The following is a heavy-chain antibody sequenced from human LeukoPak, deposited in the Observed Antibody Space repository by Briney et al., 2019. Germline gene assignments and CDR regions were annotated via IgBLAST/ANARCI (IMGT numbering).Heavy chain of an antibody. CDR1: GFTFSSYA. CDR2: ISYDGINQ. V-gene: IGHV3-30*04. J-gene: IGHJ4*02. CDR3: ANALGGGNTWYYFDC. Sequence: PGRSLRLSCATSGFTFSSYAMHWVRQAPGKGLEWVALISYDGINQYYANSVKGRFTISRDNSKNTLYLQMNSLRAEDTAVYYCANALGGGNTWYYFDCWGQGTLVTVSS. D-gene: IGHD6-13*01.